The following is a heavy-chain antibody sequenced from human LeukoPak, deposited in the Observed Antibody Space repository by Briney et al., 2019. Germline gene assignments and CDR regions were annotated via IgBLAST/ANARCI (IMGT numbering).Heavy chain of an antibody. D-gene: IGHD2-15*01. J-gene: IGHJ5*01. V-gene: IGHV3-30*02. CDR2: IRSDGSNE. CDR1: EFTFSNYG. CDR3: ARARGTYSNALDS. Sequence: GGSLRLSCVASEFTFSNYGMHWVRQAPGKGLEWAALIRSDGSNEYHEDSVKGRFTISRDNSKNILYLQMNSLRAEDTAVYYCARARGTYSNALDSWGQGSLVTVSS.